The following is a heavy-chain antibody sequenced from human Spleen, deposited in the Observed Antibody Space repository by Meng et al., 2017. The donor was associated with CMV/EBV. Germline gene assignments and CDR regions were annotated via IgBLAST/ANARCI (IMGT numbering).Heavy chain of an antibody. CDR3: AKLVSPTGSYYFDY. D-gene: IGHD1-26*01. CDR1: GFTCTTYA. CDR2: ISGSGGST. J-gene: IGHJ4*02. Sequence: SGFTCTTYAMSWVRQAPGKGLEWVSGISGSGGSTGYADSVKGQFIISRDNSKNTLYLQMNSLRAEDTAVYFCAKLVSPTGSYYFDYWGQGTLVTVSS. V-gene: IGHV3-23*01.